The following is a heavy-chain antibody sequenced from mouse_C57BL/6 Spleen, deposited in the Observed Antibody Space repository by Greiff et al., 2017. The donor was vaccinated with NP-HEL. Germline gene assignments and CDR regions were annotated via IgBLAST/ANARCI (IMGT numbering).Heavy chain of an antibody. CDR3: TFGAWFAY. V-gene: IGHV1-15*01. CDR2: IDPDTGGT. J-gene: IGHJ3*01. Sequence: VQLQQSGAELVKPGASVTLSCKASGYTFTDYAMHWVKQTPVHGLEWIGAIDPDTGGTAYNQKFKGKATLTADNSSSTAYMELRSLTSEDSAVYWCTFGAWFAYWGQGTLVTVSA. CDR1: GYTFTDYA.